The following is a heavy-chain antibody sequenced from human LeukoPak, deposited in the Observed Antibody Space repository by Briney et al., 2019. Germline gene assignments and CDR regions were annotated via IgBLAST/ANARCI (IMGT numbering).Heavy chain of an antibody. CDR1: GFTFSGSA. V-gene: IGHV3-73*01. D-gene: IGHD5-18*01. Sequence: PGGSLRLSXAASGFTFSGSAMHWIRQASGKGLEWVGRIRGKANSYATAYAASVKGRFTISRDDSKNTAYLQMNSLKTEDTAVYYCTRHGDLFGYSYGLDYWGQGTLVTVSS. CDR3: TRHGDLFGYSYGLDY. J-gene: IGHJ4*02. CDR2: IRGKANSYAT.